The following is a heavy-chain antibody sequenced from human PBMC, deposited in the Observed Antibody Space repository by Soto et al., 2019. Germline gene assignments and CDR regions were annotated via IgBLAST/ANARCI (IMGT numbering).Heavy chain of an antibody. V-gene: IGHV1-18*01. D-gene: IGHD6-19*01. CDR2: TSAYNGNT. CDR3: ARDEQWLTTGAFDI. J-gene: IGHJ3*02. CDR1: GYTFTSYG. Sequence: GASVKVSCKASGYTFTSYGISWVRQAPGQGLEWMGWTSAYNGNTNYAQKLQGRVTMTTDTSTSTAYMELRSLRSDDTAVYYCARDEQWLTTGAFDIWGQGTMVTVSS.